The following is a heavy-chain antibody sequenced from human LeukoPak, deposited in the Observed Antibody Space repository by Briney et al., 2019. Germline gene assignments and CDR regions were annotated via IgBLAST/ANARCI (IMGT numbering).Heavy chain of an antibody. V-gene: IGHV3-21*01. J-gene: IGHJ4*02. D-gene: IGHD1-26*01. CDR3: ARDRWEPVDY. CDR1: GFTFSSYS. Sequence: PGGSLRLSCAASGFTFSSYSMNWVRQAPGEGLEWVSSISSSSSYIYYADSVKSRFTISRDNAKNSLYLQMNSLRAEDTAVYYCARDRWEPVDYWGQGTLVTVSS. CDR2: ISSSSSYI.